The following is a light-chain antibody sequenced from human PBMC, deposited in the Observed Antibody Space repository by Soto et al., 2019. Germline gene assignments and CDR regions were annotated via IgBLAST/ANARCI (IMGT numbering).Light chain of an antibody. CDR3: QQYGSSRWT. CDR2: GAS. CDR1: QSVSSTY. V-gene: IGKV3-20*01. Sequence: EIVLTQSPATLSLFPGERATLSCRARQSVSSTYLAWYQQKLGQAPRLLILGASSRATGIPDRFSGSGSGTDFTLTISRLEPEDFAVYYCQQYGSSRWTFGQGTKVEIK. J-gene: IGKJ1*01.